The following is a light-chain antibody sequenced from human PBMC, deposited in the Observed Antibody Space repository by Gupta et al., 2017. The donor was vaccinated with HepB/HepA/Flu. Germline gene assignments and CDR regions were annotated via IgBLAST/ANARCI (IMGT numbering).Light chain of an antibody. CDR3: QQGYTPPGIT. Sequence: DIQMTQSPSSLSASAGDRVTITCRASQSVDTYLSWYQQKPGKAPNLLIYDASTLQSGVPSRFSGSGSGTHFTLTINTLQPEDFATYFCQQGYTPPGITFGGGTKVDI. V-gene: IGKV1-39*01. J-gene: IGKJ4*01. CDR1: QSVDTY. CDR2: DAS.